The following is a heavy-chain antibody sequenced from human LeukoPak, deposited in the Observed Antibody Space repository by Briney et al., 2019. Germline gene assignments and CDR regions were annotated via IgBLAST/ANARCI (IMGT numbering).Heavy chain of an antibody. J-gene: IGHJ4*02. CDR2: ISGSGGST. CDR3: AKDLSLSYYYDGSGYSFDY. Sequence: GGSLRLSCAASGFTFSSYAMSWVRQAPGKGLEWVSAISGSGGSTYYADSVKGRFTISRDNSKNTLDLQMNSLRAEDTAVYYCAKDLSLSYYYDGSGYSFDYWGQGTLVTVSS. V-gene: IGHV3-23*01. D-gene: IGHD3-22*01. CDR1: GFTFSSYA.